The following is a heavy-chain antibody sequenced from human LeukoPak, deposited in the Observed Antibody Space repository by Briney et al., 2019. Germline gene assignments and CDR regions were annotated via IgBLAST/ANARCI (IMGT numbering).Heavy chain of an antibody. V-gene: IGHV3-13*01. Sequence: GGSLRVSCAASGFTFSSYDMHWVRHATGKGLEWVSAIGTAGDTYYPGSVKGRFTISRENAKNSLYLQMNSLRAGDTAVYYCAREAPYGMDVWGQGTTVTVSS. CDR1: GFTFSSYD. CDR2: IGTAGDT. CDR3: AREAPYGMDV. J-gene: IGHJ6*02.